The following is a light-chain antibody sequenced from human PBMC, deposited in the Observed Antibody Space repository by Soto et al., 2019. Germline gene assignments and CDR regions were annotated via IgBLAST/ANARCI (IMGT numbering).Light chain of an antibody. CDR1: QSVSSY. V-gene: IGKV3-11*01. J-gene: IGKJ1*01. Sequence: EIVLTQSPATLSLSPGERATLSCRASQSVSSYLAWYQQKPGQAPRLLIYDASNRATGIPARFSGSGSGTDFTLTIRSLETEDLAVYYCQQRSNWWTFGQGTKVEIK. CDR3: QQRSNWWT. CDR2: DAS.